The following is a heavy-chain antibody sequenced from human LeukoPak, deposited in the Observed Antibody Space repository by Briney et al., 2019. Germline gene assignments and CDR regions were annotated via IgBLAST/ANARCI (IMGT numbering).Heavy chain of an antibody. Sequence: SETLSLTCTVSGGSISSYYWSWIRQPAGKGLEWIGRIYNSGSTNYNPSLRSRVAMSVDTSKNQFSLKLSPVTAADTAVYYCARVGQGGFDIWGQGTVVTVSS. V-gene: IGHV4-4*07. CDR2: IYNSGST. CDR1: GGSISSYY. D-gene: IGHD1-26*01. J-gene: IGHJ3*02. CDR3: ARVGQGGFDI.